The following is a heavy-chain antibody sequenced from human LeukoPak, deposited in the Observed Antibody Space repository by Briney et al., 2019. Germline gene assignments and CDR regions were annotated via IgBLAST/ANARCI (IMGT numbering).Heavy chain of an antibody. CDR3: ARYLVSEMATIRGYFDY. Sequence: GSLRLSCTVSGGSISSYYWSWIRQPPGKGLEWIWYIYYSGSTNYNPSLKSRVTISVDTSKNQFSLKLSSVTAAETAVYYCARYLVSEMATIRGYFDYWGQGTLVTVSS. V-gene: IGHV4-59*01. CDR2: IYYSGST. D-gene: IGHD5-24*01. J-gene: IGHJ4*02. CDR1: GGSISSYY.